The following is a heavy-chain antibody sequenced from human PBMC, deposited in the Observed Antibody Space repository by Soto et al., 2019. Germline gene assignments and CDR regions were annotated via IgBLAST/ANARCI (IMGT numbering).Heavy chain of an antibody. J-gene: IGHJ4*02. CDR1: GFTFSNYE. CDR3: ARESEDLTSNFDY. Sequence: GGSLRLSCAASGFTFSNYEMNWVRQAPGKGLEWVSYITSAGGTIYYGDSMKGRFTISRDNAKNSLYLEMNSLRAEATAVYYCARESEDLTSNFDYWGQGTLVTVSS. V-gene: IGHV3-48*03. CDR2: ITSAGGTI.